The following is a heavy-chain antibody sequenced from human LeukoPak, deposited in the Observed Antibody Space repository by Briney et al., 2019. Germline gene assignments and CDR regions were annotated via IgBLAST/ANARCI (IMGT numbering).Heavy chain of an antibody. CDR1: GFTFDDYA. Sequence: GGSLRLSCAASGFTFDDYAMHWVRQAPGKGLEWVSGISWNSGSIGYADSVKGRFTISRDNAKNSLYLQMNSLRAEDTALYYCAKGRGSIGSGYPFDYWGQGTLVTVSS. CDR3: AKGRGSIGSGYPFDY. CDR2: ISWNSGSI. V-gene: IGHV3-9*01. D-gene: IGHD3-22*01. J-gene: IGHJ4*02.